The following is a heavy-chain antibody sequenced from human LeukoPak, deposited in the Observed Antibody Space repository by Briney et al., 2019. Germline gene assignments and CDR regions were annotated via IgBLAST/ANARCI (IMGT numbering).Heavy chain of an antibody. J-gene: IGHJ4*02. CDR3: ARDRNTIFGVVIRSEYLVH. V-gene: IGHV3-48*01. Sequence: GGSLRLSYAASGFTFSSYSMNWVRQAPGKGLEWDSYISSSSSTIYYADSVKGRFTISRDNAKNSLYLQMNSLRAEDTAVYYCARDRNTIFGVVIRSEYLVHWGQGTLVTVSS. D-gene: IGHD3-3*01. CDR2: ISSSSSTI. CDR1: GFTFSSYS.